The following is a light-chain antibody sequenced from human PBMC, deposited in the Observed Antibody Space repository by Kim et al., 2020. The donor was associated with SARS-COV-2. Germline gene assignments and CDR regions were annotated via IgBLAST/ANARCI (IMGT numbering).Light chain of an antibody. CDR2: GAS. CDR1: QSVSSN. CDR3: QQYNNWPPDT. Sequence: VSPRERATLSCRASQSVSSNLAWYQQKPGQAPRLLIYGASTRATGIPARFSGSGSGTEFTLTISSLQSEDFAVYYCQQYNNWPPDTFGQGTKLEI. J-gene: IGKJ2*01. V-gene: IGKV3-15*01.